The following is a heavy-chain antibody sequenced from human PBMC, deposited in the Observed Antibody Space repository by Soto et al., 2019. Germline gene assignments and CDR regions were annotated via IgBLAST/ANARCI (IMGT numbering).Heavy chain of an antibody. CDR3: ERSIVEVTAAYY. D-gene: IGHD2-21*02. CDR2: INAGNGNT. CDR1: GYAFTSYG. J-gene: IGHJ4*01. V-gene: IGHV1-3*01. Sequence: ASVKVYCKASGYAFTSYGIHWVRQPPGQRLEWMGWINAGNGNTKYSQKFQGRVTITRDTSASTAYMELSSLRSEDTAVYYCERSIVEVTAAYYCSQGTLVIVSS.